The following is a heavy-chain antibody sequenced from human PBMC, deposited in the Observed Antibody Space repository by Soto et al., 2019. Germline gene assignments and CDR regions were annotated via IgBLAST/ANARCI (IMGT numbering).Heavy chain of an antibody. D-gene: IGHD3-22*01. V-gene: IGHV1-18*01. CDR3: ARDRRGRAKLTYYYDSSGDY. J-gene: IGHJ4*02. CDR1: GYTFTSYG. CDR2: ISAYNGNT. Sequence: ASVKVSCKASGYTFTSYGISWVRQAPGQGLEWMGWISAYNGNTNYAQKLQGRVTMTTDTSTSTAYMELRSLRSDDTAVYYCARDRRGRAKLTYYYDSSGDYWGQGTLVTVSS.